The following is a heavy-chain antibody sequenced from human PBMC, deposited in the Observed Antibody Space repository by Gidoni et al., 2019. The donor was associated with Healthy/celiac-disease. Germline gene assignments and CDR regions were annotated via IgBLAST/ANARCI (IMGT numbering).Heavy chain of an antibody. D-gene: IGHD3-9*01. V-gene: IGHV3-33*01. CDR2: RWYDGSNK. Sequence: QVQLVESGGGVVQPGRSLRLSCAASGFTFISYGMHWVRQAPGKGLEWVAVRWYDGSNKYYADSVKGRFTISRDNSKNTLYLQMNSLRAEDTAVYYCAREGYDILTGLDACDIWGQGTMVTVSS. CDR1: GFTFISYG. J-gene: IGHJ3*02. CDR3: AREGYDILTGLDACDI.